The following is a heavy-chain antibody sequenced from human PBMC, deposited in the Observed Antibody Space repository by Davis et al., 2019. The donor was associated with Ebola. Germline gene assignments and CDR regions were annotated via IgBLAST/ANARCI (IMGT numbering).Heavy chain of an antibody. D-gene: IGHD3-10*01. CDR1: GYTFTGYY. J-gene: IGHJ4*02. CDR2: INPNSGGT. CDR3: ARAPAWSAINYYCFDY. V-gene: IGHV1-2*02. Sequence: ASVKVSCKASGYTFTGYYMHWVRQAPGQGLEWMGWINPNSGGTNYAQKFQGRVTMTRETSISTAYMELSSLSSEDTAVYYCARAPAWSAINYYCFDYWGQGTLVTVSS.